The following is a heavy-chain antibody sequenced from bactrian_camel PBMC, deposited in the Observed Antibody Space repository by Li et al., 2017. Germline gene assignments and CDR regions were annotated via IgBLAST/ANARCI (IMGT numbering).Heavy chain of an antibody. CDR3: VKPNPDARGGFDH. V-gene: IGHV3S13*01. CDR2: LYRYDGIT. D-gene: IGHD1*01. Sequence: DVQLVESGGGLVQPGGSLRLSCAASGFTFSSYYMSWVRQAPGKELEWVSTLYRYDGITDYADSVKGRFTISRDNGKNTAYLLMNSLKPEDTAVYYCVKPNPDARGGFDHWGQGTQVTVS. J-gene: IGHJ4*01. CDR1: GFTFSSYY.